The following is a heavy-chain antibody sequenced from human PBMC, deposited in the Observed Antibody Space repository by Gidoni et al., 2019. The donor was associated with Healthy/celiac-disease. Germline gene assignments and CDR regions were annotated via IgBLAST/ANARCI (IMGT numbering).Heavy chain of an antibody. D-gene: IGHD3-22*01. Sequence: QVQLQESGPGLVKPSQTLSLTCTVSGGSISSGSYYWSWIRQPAGKGLEWIGRIYTSGSTNYNPSLKSRVTISVDTSKNQFSLKLSSVTAADTAVYYCARATYYYDSSGYYPIPNAFDIWGQGTMVTVSS. CDR3: ARATYYYDSSGYYPIPNAFDI. CDR2: IYTSGST. CDR1: GGSISSGSYY. J-gene: IGHJ3*02. V-gene: IGHV4-61*02.